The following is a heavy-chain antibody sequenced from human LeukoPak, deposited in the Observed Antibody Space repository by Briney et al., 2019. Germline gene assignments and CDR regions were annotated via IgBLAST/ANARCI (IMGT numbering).Heavy chain of an antibody. CDR3: ASDYYDSSGHGWFDP. Sequence: PSETLSLTCAVYGGSFSGYYWSWIRQPPGKGLEWIGEINHSGSTNYNPSLKSRLTISVDTSKNQFSLKLSSVTAADTAVYYCASDYYDSSGHGWFDPWGQGTLVTVSP. D-gene: IGHD3-22*01. V-gene: IGHV4-34*01. J-gene: IGHJ5*02. CDR2: INHSGST. CDR1: GGSFSGYY.